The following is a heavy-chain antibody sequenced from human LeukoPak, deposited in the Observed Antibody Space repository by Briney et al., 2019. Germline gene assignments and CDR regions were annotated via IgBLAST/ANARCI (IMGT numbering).Heavy chain of an antibody. CDR1: GYTFTGFY. V-gene: IGHV1-2*02. CDR2: INPKNGAT. J-gene: IGHJ4*02. Sequence: ASVTVSCKPSGYTFTGFYIHWVRQAPGQGLQWMGWINPKNGATKYSQNFRGRVTMTRDTSIDTAYMELSSLTSDDTAIYYCARPTHRLTVTTAIDYWGQGTLVTVSP. CDR3: ARPTHRLTVTTAIDY. D-gene: IGHD4-17*01.